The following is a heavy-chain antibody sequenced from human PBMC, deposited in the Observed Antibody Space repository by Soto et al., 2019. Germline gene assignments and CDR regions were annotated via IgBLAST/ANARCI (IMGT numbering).Heavy chain of an antibody. Sequence: EVQLVESGGGLIQPGGSLRLSCAVSGFTVSNNYMSWVRQAPGKGLEGVSVIYSGGYTAYGDSVKGRFTISRDNSKNTLFLKKKRRGAAGTAVDFGAGHPGGGGYWGQGTLVTVSS. V-gene: IGHV3-53*01. CDR3: AGHPGGGGY. J-gene: IGHJ4*02. CDR1: GFTVSNNY. D-gene: IGHD3-10*01. CDR2: IYSGGYT.